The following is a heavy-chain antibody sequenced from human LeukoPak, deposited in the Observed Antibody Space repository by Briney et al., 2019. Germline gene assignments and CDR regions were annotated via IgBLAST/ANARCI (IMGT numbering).Heavy chain of an antibody. CDR2: TYYRSKWYN. D-gene: IGHD3-16*01. J-gene: IGHJ6*02. V-gene: IGHV6-1*01. Sequence: SQTLSLTCAISGDSVSSNSAAWNWIRQSPSRGLEWLRRTYYRSKWYNDYAVSVKSRITINPDTSKNQFSLKLSSVTAADTAVYYCARQFGRGSQSYGMDVWGQGTTVTVSS. CDR3: ARQFGRGSQSYGMDV. CDR1: GDSVSSNSAA.